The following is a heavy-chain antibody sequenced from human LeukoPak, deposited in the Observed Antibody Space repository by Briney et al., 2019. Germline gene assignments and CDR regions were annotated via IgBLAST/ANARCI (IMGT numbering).Heavy chain of an antibody. CDR2: IIPIFGTA. CDR3: ARALLPYCSSTSCHSGYFDY. D-gene: IGHD2-2*01. J-gene: IGHJ4*02. CDR1: GGTFSSYA. V-gene: IGHV1-69*13. Sequence: SVKVSCKTSGGTFSSYAISWVRQAPGQGLEWMGGIIPIFGTANYAQKFQGRVTITADESTSTAYMELSSLRSEDTAVYYCARALLPYCSSTSCHSGYFDYWGQGTLVTVSS.